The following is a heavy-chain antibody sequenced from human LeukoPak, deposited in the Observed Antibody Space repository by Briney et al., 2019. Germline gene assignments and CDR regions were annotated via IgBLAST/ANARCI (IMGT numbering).Heavy chain of an antibody. CDR1: GFRFSNYW. J-gene: IGHJ4*02. CDR2: IKTDGSET. Sequence: GGSLRLSCAASGFRFSNYWMGWVRQAPGEGPACVANIKTDGSETYYVDSVKGRFTISRDNAKNSLFLQMNSLRAEDTAIYYCVSAVRGSPIDYWGQGTLVSVPS. CDR3: VSAVRGSPIDY. D-gene: IGHD3-10*01. V-gene: IGHV3-7*02.